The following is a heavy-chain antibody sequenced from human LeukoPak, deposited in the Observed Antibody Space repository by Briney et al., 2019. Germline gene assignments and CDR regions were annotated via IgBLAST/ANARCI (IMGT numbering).Heavy chain of an antibody. CDR3: ARDLGLRGVTNWFDP. CDR2: INPSGGST. Sequence: ASVKVSCKASGYTFSNYLIHWVRQAPGQGLEWMGIINPSGGSTSYAQKFQGRVTMTGDTSTSTVYMELSSLRSEDTAVYYCARDLGLRGVTNWFDPWGQGTLVTVSS. J-gene: IGHJ5*02. CDR1: GYTFSNYL. V-gene: IGHV1-46*01. D-gene: IGHD3-10*01.